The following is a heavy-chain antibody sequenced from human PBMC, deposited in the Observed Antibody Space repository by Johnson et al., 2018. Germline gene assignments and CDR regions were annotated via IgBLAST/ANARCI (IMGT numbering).Heavy chain of an antibody. Sequence: EVQLVETGGGLVQPGRSLRLSCTASGFIFGDYAMSWFRQAPGTGLEWVGFIRSKAYGGTTEYAASVKGRFTISRDDSKSIAYLQMNSLKTEDTAVYYCTRTHDYGDYYGMDVWGQGNTVTVSS. CDR3: TRTHDYGDYYGMDV. CDR2: IRSKAYGGTT. D-gene: IGHD4-17*01. J-gene: IGHJ6*02. CDR1: GFIFGDYA. V-gene: IGHV3-49*03.